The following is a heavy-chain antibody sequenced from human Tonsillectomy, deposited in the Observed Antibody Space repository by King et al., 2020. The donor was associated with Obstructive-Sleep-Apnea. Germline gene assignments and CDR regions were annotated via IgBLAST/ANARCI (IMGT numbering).Heavy chain of an antibody. V-gene: IGHV3-30*04. CDR3: ASEWLWDDDSRGLDAFDI. D-gene: IGHD3-22*01. CDR2: KSDEGSNK. CDR1: GFSFSNYA. Sequence: RVGAGGGVGEGGRSLRLAWAAAGFSFSNYAMHWVRQAPGKGLEWVAGKSDEGSNKYKGDSVKGRFTISSDNAKNTLYLQMNSLRAEDTAVDYCASEWLWDDDSRGLDAFDIWGQGTMVTVSA. J-gene: IGHJ3*02.